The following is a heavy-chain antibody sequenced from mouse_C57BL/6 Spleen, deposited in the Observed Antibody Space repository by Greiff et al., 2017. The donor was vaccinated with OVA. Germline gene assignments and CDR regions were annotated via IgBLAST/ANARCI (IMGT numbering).Heavy chain of an antibody. V-gene: IGHV2-6*03. J-gene: IGHJ1*03. Sequence: VKLVESGPGLVAPSHSLSIPCTAPGFSLTSYGVHWVRQPPGKGLEWLVVIWRAGSTTYNSGLKSRLSISKDNSNSQVFLKMNSLQTDDTAMYYCARDYDEYFDVWGTGTTVTVSS. CDR2: IWRAGST. CDR1: GFSLTSYG. CDR3: ARDYDEYFDV. D-gene: IGHD2-4*01.